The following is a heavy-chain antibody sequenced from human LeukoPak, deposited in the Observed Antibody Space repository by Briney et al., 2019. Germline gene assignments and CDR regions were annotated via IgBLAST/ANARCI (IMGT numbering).Heavy chain of an antibody. CDR1: GFTFSSYW. Sequence: GGSLRLSCAASGFTFSSYWMHWVRQAPGKGLVWVSYINSDGSSTSYADSVKGRFTISRDNAKNTLYLQMNSLRAEDTAVYYCARDPAYYDSSGLTDYWGQGTLVTVSS. D-gene: IGHD3-22*01. CDR3: ARDPAYYDSSGLTDY. J-gene: IGHJ4*02. CDR2: INSDGSST. V-gene: IGHV3-74*01.